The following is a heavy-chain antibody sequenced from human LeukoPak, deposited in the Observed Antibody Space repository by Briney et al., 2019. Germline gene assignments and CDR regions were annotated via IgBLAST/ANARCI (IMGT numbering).Heavy chain of an antibody. D-gene: IGHD2-2*03. CDR2: INPNSGGT. J-gene: IGHJ4*02. CDR1: GYMFTSYG. V-gene: IGHV1-2*02. Sequence: ASVKVSCKASGYMFTSYGISWVRQAPGQGLEWMGWINPNSGGTNYAQKFQGRVTMTRDTSISTAYMELSRLRSDDTAVYYCARVKEYRGYLFGYWGQGTLVTVSS. CDR3: ARVKEYRGYLFGY.